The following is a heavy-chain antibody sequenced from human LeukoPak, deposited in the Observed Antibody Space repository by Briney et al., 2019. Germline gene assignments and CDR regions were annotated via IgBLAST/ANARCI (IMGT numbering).Heavy chain of an antibody. D-gene: IGHD5-24*01. J-gene: IGHJ4*02. V-gene: IGHV3-74*01. CDR2: NNSDGIST. CDR1: GFTFSSYC. CDR3: ARVHRDMATIVGLWDY. Sequence: GGSLRLSCTASGFTFSSYCMHWVRQATGKGLVCVSRNNSDGISTSYADSVKGRFTISRDNAKNTLYLQMNSLRVEDTAVYYCARVHRDMATIVGLWDYWGQGTLVTVSS.